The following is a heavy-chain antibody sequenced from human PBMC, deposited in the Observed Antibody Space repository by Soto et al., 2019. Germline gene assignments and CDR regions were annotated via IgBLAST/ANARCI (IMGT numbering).Heavy chain of an antibody. CDR3: ARDQGVTAAGITWFDP. Sequence: SETLSLTXTVSGASMNSYHWSWIRQPAGKGLEWIGHIHSSGSTNYNPSLKSRVTMSVDTSKNQFSLRLMSLTAADTAVYYCARDQGVTAAGITWFDPWGQGSLVTVS. CDR1: GASMNSYH. J-gene: IGHJ5*02. V-gene: IGHV4-4*07. D-gene: IGHD6-13*01. CDR2: IHSSGST.